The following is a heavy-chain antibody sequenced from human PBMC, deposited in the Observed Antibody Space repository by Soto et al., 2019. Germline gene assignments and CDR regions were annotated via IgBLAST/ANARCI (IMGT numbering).Heavy chain of an antibody. CDR3: ASAYYYDSSGYFPPLDY. Sequence: EVQLVESGGGLIQPGGSLSLSCAASGFTVSSNYMSWVRQAPGKGLEWVSVIYSGGSTYYADSVKGRFTISRDNSKNTLYLQMNSLRAEDTAVYYCASAYYYDSSGYFPPLDYWGQGTLVTVSS. J-gene: IGHJ4*02. V-gene: IGHV3-53*01. CDR2: IYSGGST. CDR1: GFTVSSNY. D-gene: IGHD3-22*01.